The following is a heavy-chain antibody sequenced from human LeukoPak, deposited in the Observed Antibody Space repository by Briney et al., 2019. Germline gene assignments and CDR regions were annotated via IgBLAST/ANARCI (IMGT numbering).Heavy chain of an antibody. D-gene: IGHD3-22*01. J-gene: IGHJ4*02. V-gene: IGHV3-48*01. Sequence: QPGGSLRLSCAASGFTFSSYSMNWVGQAPGKGLEWGSYISSSSSTIYYADSVKGRFTISRDNAKNSLYLQMNSLRAEDTAVYYCARGGDSSGYYYVDYWGQGTLVTVSS. CDR3: ARGGDSSGYYYVDY. CDR1: GFTFSSYS. CDR2: ISSSSSTI.